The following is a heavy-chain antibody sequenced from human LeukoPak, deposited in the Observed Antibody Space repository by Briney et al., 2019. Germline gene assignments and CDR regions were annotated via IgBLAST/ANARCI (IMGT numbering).Heavy chain of an antibody. J-gene: IGHJ4*02. V-gene: IGHV4-59*01. Sequence: SETLSLTCTVPGGSICSYYWSWIRQPPRKGLEWIGYIYYSGSTNYNPSLKSRVTISVDTSKNQFSLKLSSVTAADTAVYYCARATYGSSGLNWGQGTLVTVSS. CDR1: GGSICSYY. D-gene: IGHD3-10*01. CDR3: ARATYGSSGLN. CDR2: IYYSGST.